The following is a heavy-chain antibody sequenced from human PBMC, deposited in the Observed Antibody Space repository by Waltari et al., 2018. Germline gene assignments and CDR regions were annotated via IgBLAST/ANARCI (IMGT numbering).Heavy chain of an antibody. V-gene: IGHV4-39*07. D-gene: IGHD1-26*01. CDR1: GGSISSSSYY. CDR2: IYYSGST. Sequence: QLQLQESGPGLVKPSETLSLTCTVSGGSISSSSYYWGWIRQPPGKGLEWIGSIYYSGSTYYNPSLKSRVTISVDTSKNQFSLKLSSVTAADTAVYYCARVGGRGSYWGGVDYWGQGTLVTVSS. J-gene: IGHJ4*02. CDR3: ARVGGRGSYWGGVDY.